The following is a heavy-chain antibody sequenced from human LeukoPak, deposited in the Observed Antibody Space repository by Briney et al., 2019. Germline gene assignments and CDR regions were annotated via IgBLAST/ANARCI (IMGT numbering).Heavy chain of an antibody. D-gene: IGHD2-15*01. V-gene: IGHV1-46*01. CDR1: GYTFTGYY. CDR2: INPSGGST. Sequence: ASVRVSCKASGYTFTGYYMHWVRQAPGQGLEWMGIINPSGGSTSYAQKFQGRVTMTRDMSTSTVYMELSSLRSEDTAVYYCATACSGGSCLDYWGQGTLVTVSS. J-gene: IGHJ4*02. CDR3: ATACSGGSCLDY.